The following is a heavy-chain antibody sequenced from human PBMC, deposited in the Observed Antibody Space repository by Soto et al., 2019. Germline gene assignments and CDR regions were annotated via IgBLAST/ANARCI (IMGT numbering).Heavy chain of an antibody. V-gene: IGHV3-23*01. CDR1: GFTFSSYA. CDR3: ANEYEYSSGWERIDY. Sequence: EVQLLESGGGLVQSGGSLRLSCAASGFTFSSYAMSWVRQAPGKGLEWVSAISGSGISTYYADSVKGRFTISRDNSKNTLYLQMNSLRAEDTAVYYCANEYEYSSGWERIDYWGQGTLVTVSS. J-gene: IGHJ4*02. CDR2: ISGSGIST. D-gene: IGHD6-19*01.